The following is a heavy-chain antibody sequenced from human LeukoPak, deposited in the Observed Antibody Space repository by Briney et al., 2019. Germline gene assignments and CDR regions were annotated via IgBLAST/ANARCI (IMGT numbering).Heavy chain of an antibody. J-gene: IGHJ5*02. CDR3: ARVRYSYGNWFDP. V-gene: IGHV1-2*02. Sequence: ALVKVSCKASGYTFTGYYMHWVRQAPGQGLEWMGWINPNSGGTNYAQKFQGRVTMTRDTSISTAYMELSRLRSDDTAVYYCARVRYSYGNWFDPWGQGTLVTVSS. D-gene: IGHD5-18*01. CDR1: GYTFTGYY. CDR2: INPNSGGT.